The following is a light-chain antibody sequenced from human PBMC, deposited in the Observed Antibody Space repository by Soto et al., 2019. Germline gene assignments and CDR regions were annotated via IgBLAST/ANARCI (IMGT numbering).Light chain of an antibody. Sequence: EIVITQSPATLSVSPGERPTLSCRASQSVSSNLAWYQQTPGQAPTLLIYGASTRDTGIPARFSGSGSGTEFTLPLSRLQSEDFEVYYCQQYNNWPRTFGQGTRLEIK. CDR2: GAS. CDR3: QQYNNWPRT. V-gene: IGKV3-15*01. CDR1: QSVSSN. J-gene: IGKJ5*01.